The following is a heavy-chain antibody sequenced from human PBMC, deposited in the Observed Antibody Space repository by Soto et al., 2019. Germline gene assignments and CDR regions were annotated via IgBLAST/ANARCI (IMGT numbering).Heavy chain of an antibody. V-gene: IGHV3-7*05. J-gene: IGHJ4*02. CDR1: GFTFSDYW. D-gene: IGHD3-10*01. CDR2: IKTDGSDK. Sequence: EVQLVESGGGLVQPGGSLRLSCAASGFTFSDYWMSWVRQAPGKGLECVANIKTDGSDKYYVDPVKGRFTISRDNAKNSLYLQMKSLRGEDTAVYYCASSMGRGGNDYWGQGTLVAVSS. CDR3: ASSMGRGGNDY.